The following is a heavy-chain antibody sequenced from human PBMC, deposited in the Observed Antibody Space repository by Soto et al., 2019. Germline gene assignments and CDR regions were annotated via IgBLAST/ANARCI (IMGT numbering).Heavy chain of an antibody. Sequence: GGSLRLSCAASGFTFSSYGMHWVRQAPGKGLEWVAVISYDGSNKYYADSVKGRFTISRDNSKNTLYLQMNSLRAEDTAVYYCAKDLGPPLTTVTTDWFDPWGQGTLVTVSS. J-gene: IGHJ5*02. D-gene: IGHD4-4*01. CDR1: GFTFSSYG. V-gene: IGHV3-30*18. CDR2: ISYDGSNK. CDR3: AKDLGPPLTTVTTDWFDP.